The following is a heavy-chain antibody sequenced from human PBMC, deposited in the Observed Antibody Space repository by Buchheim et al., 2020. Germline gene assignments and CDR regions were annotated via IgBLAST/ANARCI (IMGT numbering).Heavy chain of an antibody. Sequence: EVQLVESGGGLVQRGGSLRLSCAASGFSFSTNWMSWVRQAPGRGLEWVANITQDGSEKYCVDSVKGRFAVSRDNARNSLYLQMNSLRVEDTAVYYCARALGSSTEDYWGQGTL. D-gene: IGHD2-2*01. CDR1: GFSFSTNW. CDR3: ARALGSSTEDY. J-gene: IGHJ4*02. V-gene: IGHV3-7*01. CDR2: ITQDGSEK.